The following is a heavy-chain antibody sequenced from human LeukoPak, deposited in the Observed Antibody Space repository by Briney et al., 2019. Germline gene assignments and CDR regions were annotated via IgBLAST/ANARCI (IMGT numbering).Heavy chain of an antibody. J-gene: IGHJ4*02. D-gene: IGHD3-22*01. V-gene: IGHV4-39*07. CDR3: ARAYYDSSGYYYRD. CDR1: GGSIRSSSYY. Sequence: PSETLSLTCTVSGGSIRSSSYYWGWIRQPPGKGLEWIGSIYYSGSTYYNPSLKSRVTIAVDTSKNQFSLKLSSVTAADTAVYYCARAYYDSSGYYYRDWGQGTLVTVSS. CDR2: IYYSGST.